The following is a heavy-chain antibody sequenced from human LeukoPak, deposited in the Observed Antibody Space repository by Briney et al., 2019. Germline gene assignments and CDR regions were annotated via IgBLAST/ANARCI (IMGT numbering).Heavy chain of an antibody. CDR1: GYTFTSYG. V-gene: IGHV1-18*01. J-gene: IGHJ4*02. CDR2: ISAYNGNT. CDR3: ARVAAGATYYDSSGYYYLDY. Sequence: ASVKVSCKASGYTFTSYGISWVRQAPGQGLEWMGWISAYNGNTNYAQKLQGRVTMTTDTSTSTAYMELSRLGSDDTAVYYCARVAAGATYYDSSGYYYLDYWGQGTLVTVSS. D-gene: IGHD3-22*01.